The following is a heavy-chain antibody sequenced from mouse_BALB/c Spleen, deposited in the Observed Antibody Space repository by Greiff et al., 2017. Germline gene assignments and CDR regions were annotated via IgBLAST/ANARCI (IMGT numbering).Heavy chain of an antibody. CDR3: VRHDSWFAY. CDR1: GFTFNTYA. CDR2: IRSKSNNYAT. V-gene: IGHV10-1*02. J-gene: IGHJ3*01. D-gene: IGHD2-13*01. Sequence: EADGGLVQPKGSLKLSCAASGFTFNTYAMNWVRQAPGKGLEWVARIRSKSNNYATYYADSVKDRFTISRDDSQSMLYLQMNNLKTEDTAMYYCVRHDSWFAYWGQGTLVTVSA.